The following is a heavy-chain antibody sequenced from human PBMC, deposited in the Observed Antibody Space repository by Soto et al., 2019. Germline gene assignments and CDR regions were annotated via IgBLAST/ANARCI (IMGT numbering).Heavy chain of an antibody. J-gene: IGHJ4*02. CDR3: ARDDRGPFDY. CDR2: IHSDGST. D-gene: IGHD1-26*01. CDR1: GLTVSGDH. V-gene: IGHV3-53*01. Sequence: GGSLRLSCAASGLTVSGDHMSWVRQAPGKGLQWVSLIHSDGSTYYADSVKGRFTISRDSSKNTVSLQMNSLRADDTALYFCARDDRGPFDYWGQGTLVTVSS.